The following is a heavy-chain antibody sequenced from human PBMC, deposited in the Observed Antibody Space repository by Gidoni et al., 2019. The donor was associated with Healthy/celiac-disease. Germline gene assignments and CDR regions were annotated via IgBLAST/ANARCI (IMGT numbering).Heavy chain of an antibody. V-gene: IGHV3-9*01. J-gene: IGHJ6*02. CDR2: ISWNSGSI. CDR3: AKARHCSSTSCYSYYYYGMDV. CDR1: GFTFDDYA. Sequence: EVQLVESGGGLVQPGRSLRLSCAASGFTFDDYAMPWVRQAPGKGLEWVSGISWNSGSIGYADSVKGRFTISRDNAKNSLYLQMNSLRAEDTALYYCAKARHCSSTSCYSYYYYGMDVWGQGTTVTVSS. D-gene: IGHD2-2*01.